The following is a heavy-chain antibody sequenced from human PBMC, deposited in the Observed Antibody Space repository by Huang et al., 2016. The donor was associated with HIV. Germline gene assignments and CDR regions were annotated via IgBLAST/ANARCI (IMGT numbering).Heavy chain of an antibody. CDR2: IYYSGTT. D-gene: IGHD6-13*01. CDR1: GGSISSDTYY. J-gene: IGHJ5*02. Sequence: QVQLQESGPGLVKPSETLSLACSVSGGSISSDTYYWGWIRQPPGVGLECIGSIYYSGTTYYNPALESRVTISVDTSKNRFSLRLTSVTAADTAIYYCARHREGIGGAGRWVWFDPWGQGTRVIVSS. V-gene: IGHV4-39*01. CDR3: ARHREGIGGAGRWVWFDP.